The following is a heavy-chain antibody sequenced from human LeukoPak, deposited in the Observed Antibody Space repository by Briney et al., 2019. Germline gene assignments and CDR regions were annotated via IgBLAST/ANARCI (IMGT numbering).Heavy chain of an antibody. CDR2: IYYSGST. CDR1: GGSINSNVYY. J-gene: IGHJ4*02. V-gene: IGHV4-30-4*01. CDR3: VRGLDSSSYVDS. Sequence: SETLSLTCTVSGGSINSNVYYWSWIRQPPGKGLEWIGYIYYSGSTYYSPSLKSRLIMSVDTSKNQFSLKLSFVTAADTALYYCVRGLDSSSYVDSWGQGTLVTVSS. D-gene: IGHD6-13*01.